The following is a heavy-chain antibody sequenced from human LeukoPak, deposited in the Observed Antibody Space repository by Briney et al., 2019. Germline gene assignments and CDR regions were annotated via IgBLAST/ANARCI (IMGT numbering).Heavy chain of an antibody. J-gene: IGHJ4*02. V-gene: IGHV3-30*18. CDR1: GFSFSTYG. D-gene: IGHD2-15*01. Sequence: GGSLRLSCVVSGFSFSTYGIHWVRQAPGKGLEWVAVISSDASNQYYTDSVKGRFAISRDNSRNTLYLQMNSLRYEDTAVYYCAKDGCSGGSCQADYWGQGTLVTVSS. CDR3: AKDGCSGGSCQADY. CDR2: ISSDASNQ.